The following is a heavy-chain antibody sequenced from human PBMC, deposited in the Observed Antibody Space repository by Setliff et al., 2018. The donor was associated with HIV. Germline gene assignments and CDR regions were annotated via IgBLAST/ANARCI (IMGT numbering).Heavy chain of an antibody. D-gene: IGHD2-8*02. V-gene: IGHV4-4*07. J-gene: IGHJ4*02. CDR1: GGSISTYY. Sequence: ASETLSLTCTVSGGSISTYYWGWIRQAAGKGLEWIGHIYASGSTNYNPSLKSRVTISVDTSKNHFSLKLSSVTAADTAVYYCARGRGDIVLLVYTYPPDYWGQGKLITVSS. CDR3: ARGRGDIVLLVYTYPPDY. CDR2: IYASGST.